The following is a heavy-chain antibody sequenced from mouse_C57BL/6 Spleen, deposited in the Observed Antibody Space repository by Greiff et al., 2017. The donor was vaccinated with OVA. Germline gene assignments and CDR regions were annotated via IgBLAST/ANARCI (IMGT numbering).Heavy chain of an antibody. Sequence: VQLQQPGTELVKPGASGYTFTSYWMHWVKQRPGQGLEWIGNINPSNGGTNYNEKFKSKATLTVDKSSSTAYMQLSSLTSEDSAVYYCASSTSRRAWFAYWGQGTLVTVSA. D-gene: IGHD5-5*01. V-gene: IGHV1-53*01. J-gene: IGHJ3*01. CDR3: ASSTSRRAWFAY. CDR2: INPSNGGT. CDR1: GYTFTSYW.